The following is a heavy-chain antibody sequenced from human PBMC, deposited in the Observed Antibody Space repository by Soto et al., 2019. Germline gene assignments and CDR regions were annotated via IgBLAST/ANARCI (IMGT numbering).Heavy chain of an antibody. CDR1: GYTFISYY. D-gene: IGHD5-18*01. CDR2: INPSDAYT. Sequence: QVQLVQSGAEVKKPGASVKVSCRASGYTFISYYIHWVRQAPGQGLEWMGLINPSDAYTAYAQKFQGRVTLTRDTSRSIFYMELSSLRSEDTAIYYCARDHVDTPMTNFDYWGQGTLVTVSS. CDR3: ARDHVDTPMTNFDY. V-gene: IGHV1-46*01. J-gene: IGHJ4*02.